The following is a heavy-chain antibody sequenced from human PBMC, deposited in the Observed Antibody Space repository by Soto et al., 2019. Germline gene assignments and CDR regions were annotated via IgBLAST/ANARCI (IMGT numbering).Heavy chain of an antibody. V-gene: IGHV4-4*02. CDR2: IYHSGAT. D-gene: IGHD3-10*01. J-gene: IGHJ4*02. CDR3: TRFPMMYYGAGTYGYFDS. Sequence: SETLSLTCSVSGYSIRSSKWWSGVRQSPGRGLEGIGDIYHSGATNYNQPLKSRLTMSVDKSKNEFSMKLVSVTAADTAFYYCTRFPMMYYGAGTYGYFDSWGQGTLVTVSS. CDR1: GYSIRSSKW.